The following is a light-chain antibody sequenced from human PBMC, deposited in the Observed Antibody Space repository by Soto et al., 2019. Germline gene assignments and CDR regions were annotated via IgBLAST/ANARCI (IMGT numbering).Light chain of an antibody. Sequence: EVVLTQSPVTLSLSPWERATLSCRASQSFRGLFAWYQQKPGQAPRLLIYDAYNRATGIPPRFSGSGSGTDFTLTISSLEPEDSAVYYCQQRHMWPITFGQGTRLEIK. CDR2: DAY. CDR3: QQRHMWPIT. V-gene: IGKV3-11*01. CDR1: QSFRGL. J-gene: IGKJ5*01.